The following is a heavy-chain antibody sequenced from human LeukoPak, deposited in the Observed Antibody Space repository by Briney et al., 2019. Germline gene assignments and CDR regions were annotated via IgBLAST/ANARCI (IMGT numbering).Heavy chain of an antibody. D-gene: IGHD6-13*01. V-gene: IGHV3-33*01. Sequence: GGSLRLSCAASGFTFSYYGMHWVRQAPGKGLEWVAVIWFDGTNKYYADSVKGRFTISRDNSKNTLYLQMNSLRAEDTAIYYCATLQAAAXXXSFDFWGQGTLVTVSS. CDR2: IWFDGTNK. CDR3: ATLQAAAXXXSFDF. CDR1: GFTFSYYG. J-gene: IGHJ4*02.